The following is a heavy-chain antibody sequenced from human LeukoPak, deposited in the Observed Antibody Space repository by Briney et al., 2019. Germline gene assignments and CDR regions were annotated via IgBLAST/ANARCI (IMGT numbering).Heavy chain of an antibody. V-gene: IGHV4-39*02. CDR3: TRGSDQYKGGNY. CDR2: IYCSGST. CDR1: GGSISSSSYY. Sequence: SETLSLTCTVSGGSISSSSYYWGWIRQPPGKGLEWIGSIYCSGSTYYNPSLKSRATISSDTSNNHLSLKLSSVTAADTAVYYCTRGSDQYKGGNYWGQGTLVTVSS. D-gene: IGHD1-1*01. J-gene: IGHJ4*02.